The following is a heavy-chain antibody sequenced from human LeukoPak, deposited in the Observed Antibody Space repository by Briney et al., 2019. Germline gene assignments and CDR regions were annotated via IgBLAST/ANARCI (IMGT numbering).Heavy chain of an antibody. V-gene: IGHV4-39*01. CDR1: GDSISSSTYH. CDR2: MSYSGST. CDR3: ARWGCSGGGCYYYFYYGMDV. Sequence: SETLSLTCTVSGDSISSSTYHWGWIRQPPGRGREWIATMSYSGSTYYNPSLKSRITMSVDTSKTQFSLKVNSVTAADTAVYYYARWGCSGGGCYYYFYYGMDVWGQGTTVTVSS. J-gene: IGHJ6*02. D-gene: IGHD2-15*01.